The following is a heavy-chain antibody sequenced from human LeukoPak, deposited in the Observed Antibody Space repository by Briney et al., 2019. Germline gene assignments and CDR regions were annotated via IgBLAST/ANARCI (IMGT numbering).Heavy chain of an antibody. CDR2: IYYSGST. V-gene: IGHV4-59*08. Sequence: PSETLSLTCTVSGGSISSYYWSWIRQSPGKGLEWIGYIYYSGSTNYNPSLKSRVTISVDTSKNQFSLKLSSVTAADTAVYYCARTIKRSTYYYDSSGWRAFDIWGQGTMVTVSS. D-gene: IGHD3-22*01. CDR3: ARTIKRSTYYYDSSGWRAFDI. CDR1: GGSISSYY. J-gene: IGHJ3*02.